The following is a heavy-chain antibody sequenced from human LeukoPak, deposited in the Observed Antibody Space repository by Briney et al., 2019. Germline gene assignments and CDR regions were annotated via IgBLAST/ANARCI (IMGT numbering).Heavy chain of an antibody. D-gene: IGHD6-25*01. Sequence: PGGSLRLSCAASGFTFSSYAINWVRQAPGKGLEWVSTILSGGSTCYADSVKGRFTVSRDNSKNTVYLQMNSLRAEDTAVYYCAKDMVAAANWFDPWGLGTLVTVSS. V-gene: IGHV3-23*01. CDR1: GFTFSSYA. CDR2: ILSGGST. CDR3: AKDMVAAANWFDP. J-gene: IGHJ5*02.